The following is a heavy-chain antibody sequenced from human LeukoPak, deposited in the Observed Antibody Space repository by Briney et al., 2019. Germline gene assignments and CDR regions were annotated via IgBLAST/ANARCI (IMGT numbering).Heavy chain of an antibody. Sequence: ASVNVSCKASGGTFSSYAISWVRQPPGQGLEWMGGIIPIFGTANYAQKFQGRVTITADESTSTAYMELSSLRSEDTAVYYCARDRGGVWFGESHFDYWGQGTLVTVSS. CDR1: GGTFSSYA. V-gene: IGHV1-69*13. J-gene: IGHJ4*02. D-gene: IGHD3-10*01. CDR2: IIPIFGTA. CDR3: ARDRGGVWFGESHFDY.